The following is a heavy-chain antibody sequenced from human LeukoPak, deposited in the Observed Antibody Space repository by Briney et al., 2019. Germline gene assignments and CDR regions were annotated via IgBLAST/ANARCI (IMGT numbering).Heavy chain of an antibody. CDR1: GGSISSGGYS. D-gene: IGHD4-17*01. Sequence: PSETLSLTCAVSGGSISSGGYSWSWIRRPPGKGLEWIGYIYHSGSTYYNPSLKSRVTISVDRSKNQFSLKLSSVTAADTAVYYCARDSVTDAPGAFDIWGQGTMVTVSS. V-gene: IGHV4-30-2*01. CDR2: IYHSGST. J-gene: IGHJ3*02. CDR3: ARDSVTDAPGAFDI.